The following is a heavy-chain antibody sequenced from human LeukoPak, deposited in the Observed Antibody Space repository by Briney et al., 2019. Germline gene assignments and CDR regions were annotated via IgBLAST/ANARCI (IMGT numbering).Heavy chain of an antibody. D-gene: IGHD2-21*01. Sequence: GGSLRLSCAASGFTFSTYSMHWVRQAPGKGLVWVSRVASDGSSTTYADSVKGRFTISRDNSKNTLYLQMSSLRAEDTAVYYCVKAFQSWTLWYFDYWGQGTLVTVSS. CDR2: VASDGSST. V-gene: IGHV3-74*01. CDR1: GFTFSTYS. J-gene: IGHJ4*02. CDR3: VKAFQSWTLWYFDY.